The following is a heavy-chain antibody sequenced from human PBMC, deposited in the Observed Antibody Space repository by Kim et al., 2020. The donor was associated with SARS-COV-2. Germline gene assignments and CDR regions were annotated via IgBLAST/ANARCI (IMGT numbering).Heavy chain of an antibody. V-gene: IGHV4-39*01. CDR1: GGSISRSSYY. Sequence: SETLSLTCTVSGGSISRSSYYWGWIRQPPGKGLEWIGSIYYSGSTYYNPSLKSRVTVSVDKSKNQFSLKVRSVTAADTAVYYCVGRHDDAFDIWGQGTMVTVSS. CDR3: VGRHDDAFDI. J-gene: IGHJ3*02. CDR2: IYYSGST.